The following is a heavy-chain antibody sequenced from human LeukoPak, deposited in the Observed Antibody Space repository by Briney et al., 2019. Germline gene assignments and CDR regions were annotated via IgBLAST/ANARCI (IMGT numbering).Heavy chain of an antibody. D-gene: IGHD4-17*01. CDR2: ISWNSGSI. V-gene: IGHV3-9*03. CDR1: GFTFDDYA. CDR3: AKGNYGDYVSADWFDP. Sequence: QPGGSLRLSCAASGFTFDDYAMHWVRQAPGKGLEWVSGISWNSGSIGYADSVKGRFTISRDNAKNSLYLQMNSLRAEDMALYYCAKGNYGDYVSADWFDPWGQGTLVTVSS. J-gene: IGHJ5*02.